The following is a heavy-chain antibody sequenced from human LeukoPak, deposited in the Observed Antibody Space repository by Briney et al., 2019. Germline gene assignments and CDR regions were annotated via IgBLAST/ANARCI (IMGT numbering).Heavy chain of an antibody. CDR1: GGSFSGYY. V-gene: IGHV4-34*01. D-gene: IGHD3-10*01. CDR3: ARGVITTPKIGMVPFDY. J-gene: IGHJ4*02. CDR2: INHSGST. Sequence: PSETLSRTCAVYGGSFSGYYWSWIRQPPGKGLEWIGEINHSGSTNYNPSLKSRVTISVDTSKNQFSLKLSSVTAADTAVYYCARGVITTPKIGMVPFDYWGQGTMVTVSS.